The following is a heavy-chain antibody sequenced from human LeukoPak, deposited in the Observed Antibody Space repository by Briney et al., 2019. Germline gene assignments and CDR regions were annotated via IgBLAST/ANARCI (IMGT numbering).Heavy chain of an antibody. V-gene: IGHV4-61*01. D-gene: IGHD3-10*01. CDR3: ARDRGSDGYYYYGMDV. CDR2: IYYSGST. Sequence: PSETLSLTCTVSGGSVSSGSYYWSWIRQPPGKGLEWIGYIYYSGSTNYNPSLKSRVTISVDTSKNQFSLKLSSVTAADTAVYYCARDRGSDGYYYYGMDVWGQGTTVTVSS. CDR1: GGSVSSGSYY. J-gene: IGHJ6*02.